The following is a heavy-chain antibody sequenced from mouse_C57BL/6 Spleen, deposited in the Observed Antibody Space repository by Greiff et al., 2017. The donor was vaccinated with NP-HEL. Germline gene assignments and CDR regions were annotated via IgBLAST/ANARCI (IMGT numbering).Heavy chain of an antibody. J-gene: IGHJ4*01. V-gene: IGHV5-17*01. CDR3: AKGLRRRDYYAMDY. D-gene: IGHD2-2*01. CDR1: GFTFSDYG. Sequence: LVESGGGLVKPGGSLKLSCAASGFTFSDYGMHWVRQAPEKGLEWVAYISSGSSTIYYADTVKGRFTISRDNAKNTLFLQMTSLRSEDTAMYYCAKGLRRRDYYAMDYWGQGTSVTVSS. CDR2: ISSGSSTI.